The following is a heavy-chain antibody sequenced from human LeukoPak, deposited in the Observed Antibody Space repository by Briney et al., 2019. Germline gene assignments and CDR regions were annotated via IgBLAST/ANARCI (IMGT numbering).Heavy chain of an antibody. J-gene: IGHJ4*02. D-gene: IGHD4-23*01. CDR3: ARRRRHDYGGNDY. V-gene: IGHV5-51*01. CDR1: GYHFSTYW. Sequence: GEALQIYFQGPGYHFSTYWIGWARPMPGKGLEWRGIIYPGDSDTRYSPSFQGQVTISADKSISTAYLQWSSLKASDTAMYYCARRRRHDYGGNDYWGQGTLVTVSS. CDR2: IYPGDSDT.